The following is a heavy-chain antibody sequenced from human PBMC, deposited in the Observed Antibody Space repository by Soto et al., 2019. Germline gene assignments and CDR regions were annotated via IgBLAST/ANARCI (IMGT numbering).Heavy chain of an antibody. D-gene: IGHD6-19*01. CDR3: ARELQSTGSFDF. CDR1: GYTLSGYF. Sequence: GASVKVSCKASGYTLSGYFMHWVRQAPGQGLDYMGWIKPDSGGRSYAQKFQGRITMTSDTSSSTVYMGVSSLGSDDTAVYYCARELQSTGSFDFWGQGTPVTVSS. V-gene: IGHV1-2*02. CDR2: IKPDSGGR. J-gene: IGHJ4*02.